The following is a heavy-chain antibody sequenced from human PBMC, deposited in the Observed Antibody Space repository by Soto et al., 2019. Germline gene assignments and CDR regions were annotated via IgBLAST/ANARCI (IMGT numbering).Heavy chain of an antibody. CDR1: GFTFSSYE. V-gene: IGHV3-48*03. CDR2: ISSSGSPI. Sequence: EVQLVESGGGLVQPGGSLRLSCAASGFTFSSYEMNWVRQAPGKGLEWVSYISSSGSPIYYADSVKGRFTISRDNAKNSLYLQMTSGGAGEVAVYDCERGQDSRGGGYFDYWGQETLVTVSS. CDR3: ERGQDSRGGGYFDY. D-gene: IGHD6-13*01. J-gene: IGHJ4*02.